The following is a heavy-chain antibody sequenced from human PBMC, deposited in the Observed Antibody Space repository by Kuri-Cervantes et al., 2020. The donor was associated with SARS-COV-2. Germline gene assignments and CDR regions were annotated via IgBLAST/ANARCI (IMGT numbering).Heavy chain of an antibody. Sequence: ASVKVSCKTSGGSFRTFIISWVRQAPGQGLEWMGIINPSGGGTSYAQKFQGRVAVTRDTPTSTVYMELSSLRSEDTAVYYCARDPTTVTTGIGMDVWGQGTTVTVSS. D-gene: IGHD4-17*01. J-gene: IGHJ6*02. CDR1: GGSFRTFI. CDR3: ARDPTTVTTGIGMDV. V-gene: IGHV1-46*01. CDR2: INPSGGGT.